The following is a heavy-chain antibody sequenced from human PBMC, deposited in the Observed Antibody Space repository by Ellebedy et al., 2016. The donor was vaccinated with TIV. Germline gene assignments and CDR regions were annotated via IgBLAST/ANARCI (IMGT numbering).Heavy chain of an antibody. J-gene: IGHJ5*02. V-gene: IGHV4-59*01. CDR1: GGSISSYY. CDR3: ARDGKNYYGPGDWFDP. D-gene: IGHD3-10*01. Sequence: GSLRLXXTVSGGSISSYYWSWMRQPPGKGLEWIGGSTNYNPSLKSRVTISVDTSKNQFSLKLTSVTAADTAVYYCARDGKNYYGPGDWFDPWGQGTLVTVSS. CDR2: GST.